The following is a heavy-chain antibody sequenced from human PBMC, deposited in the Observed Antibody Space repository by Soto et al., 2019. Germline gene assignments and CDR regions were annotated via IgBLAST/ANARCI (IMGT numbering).Heavy chain of an antibody. CDR3: SRFIMVGGWFDPNYYHGMDV. D-gene: IGHD6-19*01. J-gene: IGHJ6*02. CDR2: ISGYNGNK. V-gene: IGHV1-18*01. CDR1: GYTFSNYG. Sequence: QVQLVQSGAEVKKPGASVTVSCKTSGYTFSNYGINWVRQAPGQGLERMGWISGYNGNKNYAQTVQARVTMTTDTSTGTVYMELRSLKSDDTAIYYCSRFIMVGGWFDPNYYHGMDVWGQGTTVTVSS.